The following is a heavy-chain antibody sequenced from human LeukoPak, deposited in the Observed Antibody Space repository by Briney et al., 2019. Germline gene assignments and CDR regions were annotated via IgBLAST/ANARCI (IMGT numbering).Heavy chain of an antibody. CDR1: GFTFSSYS. Sequence: GGSLRLSCAASGFTFSSYSMNWVRQAPGKGLEWVSYISSSSSTIYYADSVKGRFTISRDNAKNSLYLQMNSLRAEDTAVYYCAREDSGSWFEPYFDYWGQGTLVTVSS. CDR3: AREDSGSWFEPYFDY. V-gene: IGHV3-48*01. J-gene: IGHJ4*02. D-gene: IGHD6-13*01. CDR2: ISSSSSTI.